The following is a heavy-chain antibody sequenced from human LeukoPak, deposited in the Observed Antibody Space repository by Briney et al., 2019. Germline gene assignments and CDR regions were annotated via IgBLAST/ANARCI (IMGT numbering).Heavy chain of an antibody. V-gene: IGHV3-30-3*01. CDR1: GFTFSSYA. CDR2: ISYDGSNK. D-gene: IGHD5-18*01. Sequence: GRSLRLSCAASGFTFSSYAMHWVRQAPGKGLEWVAVISYDGSNKYYADSVKGRFTISRDNSKNTLYLQMNSLRAEDTAVYYCARRGYSYGFDYWGQGTLVTVSS. CDR3: ARRGYSYGFDY. J-gene: IGHJ4*02.